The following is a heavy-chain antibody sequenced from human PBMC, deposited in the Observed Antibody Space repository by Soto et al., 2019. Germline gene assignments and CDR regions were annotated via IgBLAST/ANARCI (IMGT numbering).Heavy chain of an antibody. Sequence: QVQLVQSGAEVKKPGSSVKVSCKASGGTFSSYAISWVRQAPGQGLEWMGGIIPIFGTANYAQKFQGRVTITADESTSTAYMELSSLRSEDTAVYYCARDGVERMQLVRRVGYYYYGMDVWGQGTTVTVSS. CDR3: ARDGVERMQLVRRVGYYYYGMDV. J-gene: IGHJ6*02. V-gene: IGHV1-69*01. D-gene: IGHD6-6*01. CDR1: GGTFSSYA. CDR2: IIPIFGTA.